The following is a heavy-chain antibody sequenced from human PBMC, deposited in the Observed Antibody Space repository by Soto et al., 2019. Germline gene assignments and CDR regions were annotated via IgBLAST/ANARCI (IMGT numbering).Heavy chain of an antibody. CDR1: GFTLSMSA. CDR3: AKVVYERSVNDALDI. J-gene: IGHJ3*02. D-gene: IGHD3-22*01. Sequence: EVQLMESGGGLVQPGGSLRLSCASSGFTLSMSAVNWVRQAPGKGLEWVSYISDSGDRTYYADSVKGRFTISRDRSKNTVSLRMDSLRAEDTAVYYCAKVVYERSVNDALDIWGQGTMVTVSS. CDR2: ISDSGDRT. V-gene: IGHV3-23*01.